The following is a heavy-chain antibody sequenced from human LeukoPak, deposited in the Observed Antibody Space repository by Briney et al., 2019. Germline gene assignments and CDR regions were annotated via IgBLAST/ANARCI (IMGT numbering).Heavy chain of an antibody. V-gene: IGHV4-4*07. CDR2: IYTSGST. D-gene: IGHD4-17*01. Sequence: SETLSFTATGYAVSISCFYWVWLGQPAGKGLEWIVRIYTSGSTYDNPSLRSGVTMSVTTSRTQFTLKLSPVTDEDTAVYYGGRAPRPDYGDYFDYWGQGTLVTVSS. J-gene: IGHJ4*02. CDR3: GRAPRPDYGDYFDY. CDR1: AVSISCFY.